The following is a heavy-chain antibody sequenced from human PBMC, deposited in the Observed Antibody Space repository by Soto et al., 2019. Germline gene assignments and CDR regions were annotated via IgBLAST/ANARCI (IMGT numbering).Heavy chain of an antibody. CDR3: AKVYSSSWYVPYYYYYMDV. CDR2: ISGSGGST. Sequence: PGGSLLLSCAASGFTFSSYSMSWVRQAPGKGLEWVSAISGSGGSTYYADSVKGRFTISRDNSKNTLYLQMNSLRAEDTAVYYCAKVYSSSWYVPYYYYYMDVWGKGTTVTVSS. CDR1: GFTFSSYS. V-gene: IGHV3-23*01. D-gene: IGHD6-13*01. J-gene: IGHJ6*03.